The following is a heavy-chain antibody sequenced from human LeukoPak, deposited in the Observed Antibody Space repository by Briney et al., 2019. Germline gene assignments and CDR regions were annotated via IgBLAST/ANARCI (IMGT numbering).Heavy chain of an antibody. J-gene: IGHJ4*02. Sequence: ASVKVSCKASGGTFNTYAISWVRQAPGQGLEWMGGIIPIFSTADYPQKFQGRVTITTDESTTTAYMELSSLRSGDTAVYFCARGSLVEPATLGGGGYFDYWGPGTLVTVSS. CDR2: IIPIFSTA. V-gene: IGHV1-69*05. CDR1: GGTFNTYA. D-gene: IGHD2-2*01. CDR3: ARGSLVEPATLGGGGYFDY.